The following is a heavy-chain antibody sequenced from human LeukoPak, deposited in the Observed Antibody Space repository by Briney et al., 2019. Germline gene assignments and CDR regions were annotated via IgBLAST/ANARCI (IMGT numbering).Heavy chain of an antibody. V-gene: IGHV4-39*01. CDR1: GGSINSRSNY. J-gene: IGHJ5*02. CDR2: IYYSGST. D-gene: IGHD6-6*01. CDR3: AISSSSSSVFNFDP. Sequence: PSETLSLTCTVSGGSINSRSNYWGWIRQPPGKGLEWIGTIYYSGSTYYNPSLKSRVTVSVDTSNNQFSLRLSSVSAADTAVYYCAISSSSSSVFNFDPWGQGTLVIVSS.